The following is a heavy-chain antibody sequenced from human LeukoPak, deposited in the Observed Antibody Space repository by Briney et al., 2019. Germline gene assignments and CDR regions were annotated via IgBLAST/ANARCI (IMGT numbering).Heavy chain of an antibody. CDR2: IWYDGSNK. Sequence: GGSLRLSCAASGFTFSSYGMHWVRQAPGKGLEWVAVIWYDGSNKYYADSVKGRFTISRDNSKNTLYLQINSLRTEDTAVYYCARLPSGDVWGQGTTVTVSS. V-gene: IGHV3-33*01. CDR1: GFTFSSYG. J-gene: IGHJ6*01. CDR3: ARLPSGDV.